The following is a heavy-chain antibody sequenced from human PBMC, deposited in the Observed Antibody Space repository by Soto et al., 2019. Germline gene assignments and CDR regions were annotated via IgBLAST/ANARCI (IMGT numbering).Heavy chain of an antibody. J-gene: IGHJ4*02. V-gene: IGHV1-3*01. Sequence: VASVKVSCKASGYTFTSYAMHWVRQAPGQRLEWMGWINAGNGNTKYSQKFQGRVTITRDTSASTAYMELSSLRSEDTAVYYCAATIFGVVTPFDYWGQGTLVTVSS. CDR3: AATIFGVVTPFDY. D-gene: IGHD3-3*01. CDR1: GYTFTSYA. CDR2: INAGNGNT.